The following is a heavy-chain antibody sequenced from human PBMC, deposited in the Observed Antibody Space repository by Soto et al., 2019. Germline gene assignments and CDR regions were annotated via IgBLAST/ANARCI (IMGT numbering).Heavy chain of an antibody. D-gene: IGHD6-13*01. V-gene: IGHV5-10-1*01. CDR3: ASPTRIAAEDGYYYGMDV. CDR2: IDPSDSYT. Sequence: PGESLKISCKGSGYSFTSYWISWVRQMPGKGLEWMGRIDPSDSYTNYSPSFQGHVTISADKSISTAYLQWSSLKASDTAMYYCASPTRIAAEDGYYYGMDVWGQGTKVTSP. J-gene: IGHJ6*02. CDR1: GYSFTSYW.